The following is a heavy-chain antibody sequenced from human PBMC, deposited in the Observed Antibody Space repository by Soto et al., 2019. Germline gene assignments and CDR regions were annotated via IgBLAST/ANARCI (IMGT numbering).Heavy chain of an antibody. Sequence: SETLCLRCGVEGGSFSGYYGSWIRQPPGKGLEWIGEINHSGSTNYNPSLKSRVTISVDTSKNQFSLKLSSVTAADTAVYYCARGPLLRYFDWLLTDYGMDVWGQGTTVTVSS. CDR2: INHSGST. J-gene: IGHJ6*02. D-gene: IGHD3-9*01. CDR1: GGSFSGYY. CDR3: ARGPLLRYFDWLLTDYGMDV. V-gene: IGHV4-34*01.